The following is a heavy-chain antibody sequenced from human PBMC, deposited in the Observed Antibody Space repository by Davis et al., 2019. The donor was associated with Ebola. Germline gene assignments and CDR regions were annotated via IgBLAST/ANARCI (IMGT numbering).Heavy chain of an antibody. CDR1: GASFSGYY. CDR2: IHHTGSA. CDR3: ARGLHGDYAFDL. V-gene: IGHV4-34*01. Sequence: PGGFLRLSCTLYGASFSGYYWGWIRQTPGKGLEWIGEIHHTGSARFNPSLETRVTISLDTSKNQISMRLTSLTAADTAVYYCARGLHGDYAFDLWGQGAMVTVSS. J-gene: IGHJ4*02. D-gene: IGHD4-17*01.